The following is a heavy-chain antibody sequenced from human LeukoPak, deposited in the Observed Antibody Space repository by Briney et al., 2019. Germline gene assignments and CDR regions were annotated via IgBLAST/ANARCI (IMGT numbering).Heavy chain of an antibody. CDR1: GGSLSGYY. CDR3: ARIPLYFLGPFDV. V-gene: IGHV4-34*01. Sequence: SETLSLTCAVYGGSLSGYYWSWIRQPPGKGLEWIGEISHRGLTHYNPSLASRVTISLDTSKNQVSLMLTSVTAADSAVYYCARIPLYFLGPFDVWGQGTLVTVSS. D-gene: IGHD3-16*01. J-gene: IGHJ3*01. CDR2: ISHRGLT.